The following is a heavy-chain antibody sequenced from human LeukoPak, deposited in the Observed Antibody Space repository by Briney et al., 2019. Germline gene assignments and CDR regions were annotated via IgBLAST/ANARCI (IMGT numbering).Heavy chain of an antibody. Sequence: GGSLRLSCAASEFTFTTYSMNWVRQAPGKGLEWISYINSRSTIIYYTDSVKGRFTISRDNAKNSLYLQMDSLRADDTAVYYCARDSDSHDYMSSPFDYWGQGTLVTVSS. CDR2: INSRSTII. CDR3: ARDSDSHDYMSSPFDY. D-gene: IGHD4-11*01. CDR1: EFTFTTYS. V-gene: IGHV3-48*04. J-gene: IGHJ4*02.